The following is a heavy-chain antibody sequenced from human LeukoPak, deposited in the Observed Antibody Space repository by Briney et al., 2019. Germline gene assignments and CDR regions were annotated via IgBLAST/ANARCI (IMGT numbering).Heavy chain of an antibody. Sequence: PGGSLRLSCAASRFTFSSYGMHWVRQAPGKGLEWVAVISYDGNNRYYADSVKGRFTISRYNSKNTLYLQMNSLRAEDTAVYYCAKDPILPASGLYYFDYWGQGTLVTVSS. CDR2: ISYDGNNR. V-gene: IGHV3-30*18. CDR3: AKDPILPASGLYYFDY. J-gene: IGHJ4*02. CDR1: RFTFSSYG. D-gene: IGHD2-15*01.